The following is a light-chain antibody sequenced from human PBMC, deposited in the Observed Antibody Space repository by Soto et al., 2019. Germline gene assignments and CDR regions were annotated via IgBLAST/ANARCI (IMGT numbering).Light chain of an antibody. Sequence: EIVMTQSPATLSVSPGERATLSCRASQRVSSNLAWYQQKPGQAPRLLIYGASTRATGIPARFSGSGSGTEFTLTISSLQSEDFAVIYCQQYNNWPPWTFGQGTKVEIK. CDR3: QQYNNWPPWT. J-gene: IGKJ1*01. V-gene: IGKV3D-15*01. CDR1: QRVSSN. CDR2: GAS.